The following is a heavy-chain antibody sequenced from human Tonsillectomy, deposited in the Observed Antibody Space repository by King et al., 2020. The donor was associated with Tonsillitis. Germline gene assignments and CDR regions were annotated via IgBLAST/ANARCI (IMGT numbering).Heavy chain of an antibody. J-gene: IGHJ4*02. CDR2: IYYSGST. CDR1: GGSISSTDSY. CDR3: ARQVIGQLIVIYYVDY. V-gene: IGHV4-39*01. Sequence: LQLQESGPGLVKPSQTLSLTCTVSGGSISSTDSYWAWIRQPPGKGLEWIGSIYYSGSTYHNPSLKSRVTISVDTSKNRFSLKLSSVTAAATAVYYCARQVIGQLIVIYYVDYWGQGTLVSVSS. D-gene: IGHD6-6*01.